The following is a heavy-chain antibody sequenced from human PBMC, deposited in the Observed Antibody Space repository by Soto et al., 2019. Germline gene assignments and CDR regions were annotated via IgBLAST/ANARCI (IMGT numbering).Heavy chain of an antibody. CDR2: ISYDGSNK. D-gene: IGHD2-2*01. CDR1: ELNCISLA. Sequence: CRAAELNCISLAVRWISKEKGKGLEWVAVISYDGSNKYYADSVKGRFTISRDNSKNTLYLQMNSLRAEDTAVYYCARHADHLLFFYYYRMDVWCHGTT. CDR3: ARHADHLLFFYYYRMDV. J-gene: IGHJ6*02. V-gene: IGHV3-30-3*01.